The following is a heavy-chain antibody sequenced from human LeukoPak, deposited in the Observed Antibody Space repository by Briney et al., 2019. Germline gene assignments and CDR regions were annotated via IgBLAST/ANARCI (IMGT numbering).Heavy chain of an antibody. J-gene: IGHJ3*02. CDR3: ARDPTWFGELPEYNDAFDI. D-gene: IGHD3-10*01. Sequence: PGGSLRLSCAASGFNFSSYWMSWVRQAPGKGPEWVANIKQDGSENYYVDSVKGRFTISRDNAKNSLYLQMNSLRAEDTAVYYCARDPTWFGELPEYNDAFDIWGQGTMVTVSS. CDR2: IKQDGSEN. V-gene: IGHV3-7*01. CDR1: GFNFSSYW.